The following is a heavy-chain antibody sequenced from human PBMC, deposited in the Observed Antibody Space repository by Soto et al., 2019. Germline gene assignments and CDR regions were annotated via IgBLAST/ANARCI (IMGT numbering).Heavy chain of an antibody. J-gene: IGHJ6*03. V-gene: IGHV3-23*01. CDR2: ISGSGGST. CDR1: GFTFSSYA. Sequence: GGSLRLSCAASGFTFSSYAMSWVRQAPGKGLEWVSAISGSGGSTYYADSVKGRFTISRDNSKNTLYLQMNSLRAEDTAVYYCAKDPRITMVRGVIPHYYYYMDVWGKGTTVTVSS. D-gene: IGHD3-10*01. CDR3: AKDPRITMVRGVIPHYYYYMDV.